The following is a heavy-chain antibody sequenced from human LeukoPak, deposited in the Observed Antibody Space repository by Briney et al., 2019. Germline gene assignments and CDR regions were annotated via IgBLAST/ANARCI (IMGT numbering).Heavy chain of an antibody. V-gene: IGHV1-3*01. CDR3: ARSARSEAADY. J-gene: IGHJ4*02. CDR2: INAGNGNT. CDR1: GYTFTSYA. Sequence: ASVKVSCKASGYTFTSYAMHWVRQAPGQTLEWMGWINAGNGNTKYSQNFQGRVTFTRDTSASTAYMELSSLRSEDTAVYYCARSARSEAADYWGQGTLVTVSS.